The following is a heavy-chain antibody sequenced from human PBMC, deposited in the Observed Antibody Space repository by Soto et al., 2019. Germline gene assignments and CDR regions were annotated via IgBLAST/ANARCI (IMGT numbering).Heavy chain of an antibody. D-gene: IGHD6-6*01. V-gene: IGHV1-2*02. J-gene: IGHJ6*02. CDR1: GYTFTGYY. Sequence: ASVKVSCKASGYTFTGYYMHWVRQAPGQGLEWMGWINPNSGGTNYAQKFQGRVTMTRDTSISTAYMELSRLRSDDTAVYYCARGREQLVPSYYGMDVWGQGTTVTVSS. CDR2: INPNSGGT. CDR3: ARGREQLVPSYYGMDV.